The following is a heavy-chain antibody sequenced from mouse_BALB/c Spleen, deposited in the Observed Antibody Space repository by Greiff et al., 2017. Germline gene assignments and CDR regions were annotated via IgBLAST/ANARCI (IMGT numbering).Heavy chain of an antibody. Sequence: ESGPGLVKPSQSLSLTCTVTGYSITSDYAWNWIRQFPGNKLEWMGYISYSGSTSYNPSLKSRISITRDTSKNQFFLQLNSVTTEDTATYYCARGYGSPFAYWGQGTLVTVSA. V-gene: IGHV3-2*02. J-gene: IGHJ3*01. CDR3: ARGYGSPFAY. CDR2: ISYSGST. CDR1: GYSITSDYA. D-gene: IGHD1-1*01.